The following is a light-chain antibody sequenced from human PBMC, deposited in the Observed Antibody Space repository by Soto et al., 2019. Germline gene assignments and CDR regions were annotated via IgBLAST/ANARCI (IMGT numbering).Light chain of an antibody. CDR2: GAS. Sequence: EIVLTQSPGTLSLSPGERATLSCRASQSVSSSYLAWYQQKPGQAPRLLIYGASSRATGIPDRFSGSGSGTDFTLTISILEPEEFAVYYCQQYGSAPYTFVQGTKLEIK. CDR3: QQYGSAPYT. J-gene: IGKJ2*01. V-gene: IGKV3-20*01. CDR1: QSVSSSY.